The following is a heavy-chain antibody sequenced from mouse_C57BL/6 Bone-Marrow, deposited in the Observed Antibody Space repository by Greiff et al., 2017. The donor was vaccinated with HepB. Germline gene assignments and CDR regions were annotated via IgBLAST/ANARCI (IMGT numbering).Heavy chain of an antibody. V-gene: IGHV1-74*01. CDR1: GYTFTSYW. Sequence: QVQLQQPGAELVKPGASVKVSCKASGYTFTSYWMHWVKQRPGQGLEWIGRIHPSDSDTTYNQKFKGKATLTVGKSSSTADMQLSSLTSEDSAVYYCAISFYYRGYWDFGGWGTGTTVTVAS. CDR2: IHPSDSDT. CDR3: AISFYYRGYWDFGG. J-gene: IGHJ1*03. D-gene: IGHD2-14*01.